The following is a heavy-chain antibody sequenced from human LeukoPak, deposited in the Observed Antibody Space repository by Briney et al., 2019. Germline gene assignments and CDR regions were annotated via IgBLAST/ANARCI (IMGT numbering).Heavy chain of an antibody. CDR2: INSDGSTT. J-gene: IGHJ6*02. CDR3: ARAVAGYYYGMDV. Sequence: PGGSLRLSCAGSGFTFSSYWMHWVRQAPGKGLAWVSRINSDGSTTSYADSVKGRVTISRDNAKNTLYLQMNSLRAEDTAVHYCARAVAGYYYGMDVWGQGTTVTVSS. D-gene: IGHD3-9*01. V-gene: IGHV3-74*01. CDR1: GFTFSSYW.